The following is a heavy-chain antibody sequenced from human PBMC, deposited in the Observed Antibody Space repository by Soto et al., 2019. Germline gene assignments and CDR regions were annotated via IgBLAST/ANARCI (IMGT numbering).Heavy chain of an antibody. CDR3: ARERGVVVVPAAIAPNNWFDP. D-gene: IGHD2-2*01. J-gene: IGHJ5*02. V-gene: IGHV1-69*13. Sequence: SVKVSCKASGGTFSNYAISWVRQAPGQGLEWMGGIIPIFGTANYAQKFQGRVTITADESTSTAYMELSSLRSEDTDVYYCARERGVVVVPAAIAPNNWFDPWGQGTRVSVS. CDR2: IIPIFGTA. CDR1: GGTFSNYA.